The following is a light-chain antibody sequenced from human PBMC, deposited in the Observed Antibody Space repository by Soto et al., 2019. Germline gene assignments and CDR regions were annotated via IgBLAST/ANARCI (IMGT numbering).Light chain of an antibody. CDR2: EVS. CDR1: SSDVGGYNY. V-gene: IGLV2-14*01. CDR3: CSYGDTNTVYV. Sequence: QSVLTQPASVSGSPGQSITISCTGTSSDVGGYNYVSWYQQHPGKAPKLMIYEVSNRPSGVSNRFSGSQSGNRASLSISGLQAEDEADYYCCSYGDTNTVYVFGTGTKVTVL. J-gene: IGLJ1*01.